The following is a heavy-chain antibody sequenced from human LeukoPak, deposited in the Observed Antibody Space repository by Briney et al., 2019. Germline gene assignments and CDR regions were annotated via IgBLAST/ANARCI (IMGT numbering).Heavy chain of an antibody. J-gene: IGHJ4*02. CDR1: GFTFSSYG. D-gene: IGHD3-22*01. CDR2: VSYDGSNK. V-gene: IGHV3-30*03. Sequence: GGSLRLSCAASGFTFSSYGMHWVRQAPGKGLEWVAIVSYDGSNKYYADSVKGRFTISRDNSKNTLYLQMSSLGAEDTAVYYCASDRKRADYFDSSGLGSGYWGQGTLVTVSS. CDR3: ASDRKRADYFDSSGLGSGY.